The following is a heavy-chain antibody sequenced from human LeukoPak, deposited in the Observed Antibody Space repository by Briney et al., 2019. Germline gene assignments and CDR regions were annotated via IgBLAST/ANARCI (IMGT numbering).Heavy chain of an antibody. Sequence: SVKVSCKASGGTFSSYAISWVRQAPGQGLEWMGGIIPIFGTANYAQKFQGRVTITTDESTSTAYMELSSLRSEDTAVYYCARDGDYVWRSYRYTDLDAFDIWGQGTMVTVSS. CDR1: GGTFSSYA. CDR3: ARDGDYVWRSYRYTDLDAFDI. CDR2: IIPIFGTA. D-gene: IGHD3-16*02. V-gene: IGHV1-69*05. J-gene: IGHJ3*02.